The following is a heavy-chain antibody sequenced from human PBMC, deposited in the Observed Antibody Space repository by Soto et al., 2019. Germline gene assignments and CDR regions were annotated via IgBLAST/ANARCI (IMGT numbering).Heavy chain of an antibody. CDR2: ISAYNGDT. V-gene: IGHV1-18*01. Sequence: ASVKVSCKASGYTFTTYGISWVRQAPGQGLEWMGWISAYNGDTKFAQKFQDRVTMTTDTSMSTGYMELRSLRSDDTAVYYCARVSGNFWSGYYNLDLWGQGTLVTVSS. D-gene: IGHD3-3*01. CDR1: GYTFTTYG. J-gene: IGHJ5*02. CDR3: ARVSGNFWSGYYNLDL.